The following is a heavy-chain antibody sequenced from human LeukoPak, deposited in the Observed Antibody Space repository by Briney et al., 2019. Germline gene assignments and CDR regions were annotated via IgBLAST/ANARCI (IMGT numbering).Heavy chain of an antibody. V-gene: IGHV3-48*04. Sequence: GGSLRLSCAASGFTFSSYSMNWVRQAPGKGLEWVSYISSSSSTIYYADSVKGRFTISRDNAKNSLYLQMNSLRAEDTAVYYCARAATIFGVANYAPFCLDYWGQGTPVTVSS. CDR1: GFTFSSYS. J-gene: IGHJ4*02. CDR2: ISSSSSTI. CDR3: ARAATIFGVANYAPFCLDY. D-gene: IGHD3-3*01.